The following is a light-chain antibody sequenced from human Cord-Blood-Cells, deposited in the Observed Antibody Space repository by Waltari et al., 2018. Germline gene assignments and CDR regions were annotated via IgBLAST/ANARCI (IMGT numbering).Light chain of an antibody. J-gene: IGKJ2*03. CDR3: QQYYSTPYS. CDR1: PSVLYSSNNKNY. CDR2: WAS. V-gene: IGKV4-1*01. Sequence: DIVMTQSPDSLAVSLGERDTINCKSRPSVLYSSNNKNYLAWYQQKPGQPPKLLIYWASTRESGVPDRFSGSGSGTDFTLTISSLQAEDVAVYYCQQYYSTPYSFGQGTKLGIK.